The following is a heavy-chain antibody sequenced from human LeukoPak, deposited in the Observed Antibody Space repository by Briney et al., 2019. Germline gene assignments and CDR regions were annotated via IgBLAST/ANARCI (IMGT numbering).Heavy chain of an antibody. Sequence: GRSLRLSCAASGFTCVDYAMHWVRQAPGKGLEWVSGISWNSGSIGYADYVKGRFTISRDNDNNSPYLQMNSLRAEDMALYYCARGYGSGSSRFDYWGQGTLVTVSS. D-gene: IGHD3-10*01. J-gene: IGHJ4*02. CDR1: GFTCVDYA. CDR3: ARGYGSGSSRFDY. CDR2: ISWNSGSI. V-gene: IGHV3-9*03.